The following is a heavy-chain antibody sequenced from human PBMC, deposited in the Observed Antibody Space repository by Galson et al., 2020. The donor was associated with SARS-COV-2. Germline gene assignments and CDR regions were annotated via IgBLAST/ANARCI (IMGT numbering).Heavy chain of an antibody. V-gene: IGHV3-30*04. Sequence: GGSMSLSCAASGLTFSSYAMHWVRQAPDKGLEWVAVISYDGSNKYYADSVKGRFTITRDTSKNTLYLQMNSLRAEDTAVYYCARSGGSSSSENYYYYYMYGWGKGTTVTVSS. J-gene: IGHJ6*03. CDR1: GLTFSSYA. CDR2: ISYDGSNK. CDR3: ARSGGSSSSENYYYYYMYG. D-gene: IGHD6-13*01.